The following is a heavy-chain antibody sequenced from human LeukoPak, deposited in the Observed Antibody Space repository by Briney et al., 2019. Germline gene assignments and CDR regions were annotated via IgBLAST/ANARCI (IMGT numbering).Heavy chain of an antibody. CDR3: AREVPLGARDAFDI. D-gene: IGHD1-26*01. Sequence: ASVKVSCKASGYTFTKYAMNWLRQAPGQGLAWMGWINTNTGNPTYAQGFTGRFDFSLDTSVSTAYLQISSLKAEDTAVYYCAREVPLGARDAFDIWGQGTMVTVSS. V-gene: IGHV7-4-1*02. CDR2: INTNTGNP. J-gene: IGHJ3*02. CDR1: GYTFTKYA.